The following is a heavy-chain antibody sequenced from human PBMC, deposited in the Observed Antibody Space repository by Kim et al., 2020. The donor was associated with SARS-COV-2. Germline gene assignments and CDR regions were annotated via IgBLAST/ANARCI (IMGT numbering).Heavy chain of an antibody. J-gene: IGHJ4*02. CDR1: GFTFGDYA. CDR3: AKDRDLRWGPGYFDY. CDR2: ISWNSGSI. V-gene: IGHV3-9*01. D-gene: IGHD7-27*01. Sequence: GGSLRLSCAASGFTFGDYAMHWVRQAPGKGLEWVSGISWNSGSIGYADSVKGRFTISRDNAKNSLYLQMNSLRAEDTALYYCAKDRDLRWGPGYFDYWGQGTLVTVSS.